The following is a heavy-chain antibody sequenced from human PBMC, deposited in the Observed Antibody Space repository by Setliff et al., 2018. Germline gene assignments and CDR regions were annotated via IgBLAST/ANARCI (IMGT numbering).Heavy chain of an antibody. V-gene: IGHV1-18*01. CDR2: ISGYNGNT. J-gene: IGHJ6*03. CDR3: AAPRLLPQYYYYYYMDV. CDR1: GHTFTSYG. Sequence: ASVKVSCKAPGHTFTSYGFSWVRQAPGQGLEWMGWISGYNGNTNYAQKVQGRVTMTTDTSTGTIYMELRSLRADDTAVYYCAAPRLLPQYYYYYYMDVWGKGTTVTVSS. D-gene: IGHD2-15*01.